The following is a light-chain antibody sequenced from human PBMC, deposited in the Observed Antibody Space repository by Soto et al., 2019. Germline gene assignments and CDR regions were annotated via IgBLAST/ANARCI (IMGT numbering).Light chain of an antibody. V-gene: IGKV3-15*01. CDR3: QQYNNWIT. CDR2: GAS. J-gene: IGKJ5*01. Sequence: EIVMTQSPATLYVSPGERATLSCRASQSVSSNLAWYQQKPGQAPRLLIYGASTRATGIPARFSGSGSGTEFTLTISSLQSEDFAVYYCQQYNNWITFGQGTRLEIK. CDR1: QSVSSN.